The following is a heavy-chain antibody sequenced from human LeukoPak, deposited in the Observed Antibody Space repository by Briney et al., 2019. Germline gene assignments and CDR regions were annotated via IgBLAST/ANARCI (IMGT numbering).Heavy chain of an antibody. CDR1: GGSFSGYY. CDR3: ARFKGFSDYYGSGSYYNWPPGWFDP. Sequence: SETLSLTCAVYGGSFSGYYWSWIRQPPGKGLEWIGEINHSGSTNYNPSLKSRVTISVDTSKNQFSLKLSSVTAADPAVYYCARFKGFSDYYGSGSYYNWPPGWFDPWGQGTLVTVSS. CDR2: INHSGST. D-gene: IGHD3-10*01. J-gene: IGHJ5*02. V-gene: IGHV4-34*01.